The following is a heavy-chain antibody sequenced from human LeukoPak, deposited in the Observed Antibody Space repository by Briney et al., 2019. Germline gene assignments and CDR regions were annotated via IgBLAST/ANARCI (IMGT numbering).Heavy chain of an antibody. CDR3: ARGSPLVSAKHFDY. V-gene: IGHV1-2*02. Sequence: GASVTVSFKASGYTFTCYYMHWVRQAPGQGLEWMGWINPNSGGTNYAQKFQGRVTMTRDTSISTAYMELSRLRSDDTAVYYCARGSPLVSAKHFDYWGQGTLVTVSS. J-gene: IGHJ4*02. CDR2: INPNSGGT. D-gene: IGHD6-13*01. CDR1: GYTFTCYY.